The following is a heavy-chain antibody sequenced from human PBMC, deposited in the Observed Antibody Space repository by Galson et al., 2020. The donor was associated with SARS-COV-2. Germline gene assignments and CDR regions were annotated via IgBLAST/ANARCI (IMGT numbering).Heavy chain of an antibody. J-gene: IGHJ4*02. Sequence: SLRLSCAASGFTFDDYAMHWVRQAPGKGLEWVSGINWNSGTIGYADSVKGRFTISRDNAKNSLYLQMNSLRAEDTALYYCAKTSKGYFDPFDYWGQGTLVTVSS. CDR1: GFTFDDYA. D-gene: IGHD3-9*01. V-gene: IGHV3-9*01. CDR3: AKTSKGYFDPFDY. CDR2: INWNSGTI.